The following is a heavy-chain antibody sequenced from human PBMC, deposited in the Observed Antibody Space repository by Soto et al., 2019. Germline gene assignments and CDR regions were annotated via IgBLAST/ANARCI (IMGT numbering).Heavy chain of an antibody. CDR3: ARGKSRVLRVLEWLPYYYYGMDV. D-gene: IGHD3-3*01. CDR2: IIPIFGTA. J-gene: IGHJ6*02. Sequence: SVKVSCKASGGTFSSYAISGVRQAPGQGLEWMGGIIPIFGTANYAQKFQGRVTITADESTSTAYMELSSLRSEDTAVYYCARGKSRVLRVLEWLPYYYYGMDVWGQGTTVTVSS. CDR1: GGTFSSYA. V-gene: IGHV1-69*13.